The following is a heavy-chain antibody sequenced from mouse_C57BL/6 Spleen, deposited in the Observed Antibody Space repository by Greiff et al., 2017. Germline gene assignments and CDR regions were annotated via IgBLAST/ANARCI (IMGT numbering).Heavy chain of an antibody. J-gene: IGHJ3*01. CDR3: AKSTMVTKAWFAY. D-gene: IGHD2-2*01. CDR1: GFTFSSYT. V-gene: IGHV5-9*01. Sequence: EVQGVESGGGLVKPGGSLKLSCAASGFTFSSYTMSWVRQTPEKRLEWVATISGGGGNTYYPDSVKGRFTISRDNAKNTLYLQMSSLRSEDTALYYCAKSTMVTKAWFAYWGQGTLVTVSA. CDR2: ISGGGGNT.